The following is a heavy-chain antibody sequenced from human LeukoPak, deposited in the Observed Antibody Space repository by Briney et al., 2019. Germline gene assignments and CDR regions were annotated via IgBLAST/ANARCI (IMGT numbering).Heavy chain of an antibody. D-gene: IGHD3-10*01. CDR3: ATDRGVFD. J-gene: IGHJ4*02. CDR2: ISSSSSTM. CDR1: GFTFSTYS. Sequence: PGGSLRLSCAASGFTFSTYSMNWVRQAPGKGLEWISYISSSSSTMYYADSVKGRFTISRDNAKNSLFLHMNSLRGEDTAVYYCATDRGVFDWGQGTLVTVSS. V-gene: IGHV3-48*01.